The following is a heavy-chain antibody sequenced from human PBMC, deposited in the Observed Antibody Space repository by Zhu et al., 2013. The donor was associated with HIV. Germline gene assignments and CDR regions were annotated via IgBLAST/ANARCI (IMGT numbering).Heavy chain of an antibody. J-gene: IGHJ3*01. CDR3: AREERALDV. V-gene: IGHV1-18*01. Sequence: QVQLVQSGAEVKKPGSSVKVSCKASGGTFNRNAFNWVRQAPGQGLEWIGWMSAVNGNTNYAQKFQGRVTMTRDTSTHTAHMELRSLRFDDTGIYYCAREERALDVWGQGTMVTVFS. CDR1: GGTFNRNA. CDR2: MSAVNGNT.